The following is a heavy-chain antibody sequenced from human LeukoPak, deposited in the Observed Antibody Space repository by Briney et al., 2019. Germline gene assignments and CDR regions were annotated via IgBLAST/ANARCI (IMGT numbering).Heavy chain of an antibody. Sequence: SVKVSCKASGGTFSSYAISWVRQTPGQGLEWMGRIIPLFGTANYAQQFRGRVTITTDDSKSTSYMELSSLRSEDTAAYYCARGTPPYYYDSSGYGLDYWGQGTLVTVSS. CDR2: IIPLFGTA. CDR1: GGTFSSYA. D-gene: IGHD3-22*01. J-gene: IGHJ4*02. V-gene: IGHV1-69*05. CDR3: ARGTPPYYYDSSGYGLDY.